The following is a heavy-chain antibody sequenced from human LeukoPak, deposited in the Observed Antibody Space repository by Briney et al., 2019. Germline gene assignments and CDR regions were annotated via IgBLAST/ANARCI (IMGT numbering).Heavy chain of an antibody. D-gene: IGHD3-22*01. Sequence: ASVKVSCKASGYTFTSYGISWVRQAPGQGLEWMGWISAYNGNTNYAQKLQGRVTMTTDTSTSTAYMELRSPRSDDTAVYYCASSWGYYDSSGSSLDAFDIWGQGTMVTVSS. V-gene: IGHV1-18*01. CDR1: GYTFTSYG. CDR3: ASSWGYYDSSGSSLDAFDI. J-gene: IGHJ3*02. CDR2: ISAYNGNT.